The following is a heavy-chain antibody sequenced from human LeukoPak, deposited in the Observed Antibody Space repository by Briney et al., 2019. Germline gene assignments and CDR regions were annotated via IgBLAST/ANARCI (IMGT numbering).Heavy chain of an antibody. D-gene: IGHD3-10*01. CDR1: GFTFSTYA. Sequence: GGSLRLTCVASGFTFSTYAMTWVRQAPGKGLEWVSTITNGAVSTYADSVKGRFTISRDNSKNTLSLQMNSLRAEDTAVYYCAKLRGVTSWYFDHWGQGTLVTVSS. CDR2: ITNGAVST. V-gene: IGHV3-23*01. J-gene: IGHJ4*02. CDR3: AKLRGVTSWYFDH.